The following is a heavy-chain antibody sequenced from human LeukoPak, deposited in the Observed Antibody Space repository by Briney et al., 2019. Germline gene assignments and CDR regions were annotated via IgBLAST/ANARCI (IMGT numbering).Heavy chain of an antibody. CDR1: GGSISSYY. CDR3: ARVGDIAAAGIGYFDY. V-gene: IGHV4-4*07. Sequence: PSETLSLTCTVSGGSISSYYWSWIRQPAGKGLEWIGRIYTSGSTNYNPSLKSRVTMSVDTSKNQFSLKLSSVTAADTAVYYCARVGDIAAAGIGYFDYCGQGTLVTVSS. J-gene: IGHJ4*02. D-gene: IGHD6-13*01. CDR2: IYTSGST.